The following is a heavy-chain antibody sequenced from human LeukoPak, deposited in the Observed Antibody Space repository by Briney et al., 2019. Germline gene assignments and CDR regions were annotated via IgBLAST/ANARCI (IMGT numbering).Heavy chain of an antibody. Sequence: SETLSLTCTVSGGSISSYYWSWIRQPAGKGLEWIGRIYTSGSTNYNPSLKSRVTMSVDTSKNQFSLKLSSVTAADTAVCYCARLPGIAAAGTYYYYGMDVWGQGTTVTVSS. V-gene: IGHV4-4*07. CDR2: IYTSGST. CDR3: ARLPGIAAAGTYYYYGMDV. CDR1: GGSISSYY. D-gene: IGHD6-13*01. J-gene: IGHJ6*02.